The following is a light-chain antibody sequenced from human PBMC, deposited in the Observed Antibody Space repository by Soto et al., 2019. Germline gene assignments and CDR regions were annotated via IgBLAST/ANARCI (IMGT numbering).Light chain of an antibody. V-gene: IGKV1-39*01. CDR3: QQSYSTPRT. CDR2: AAS. J-gene: IGKJ1*01. Sequence: DIQMTQSPSSLSASVGDRVTITCRASQSISNYLNWNEQKSGKAPKLLIYAASILQTGVPSRFSGSGSGTDFTLTIRSLQPEDFATYYCQQSYSTPRTFGQGSKVEIK. CDR1: QSISNY.